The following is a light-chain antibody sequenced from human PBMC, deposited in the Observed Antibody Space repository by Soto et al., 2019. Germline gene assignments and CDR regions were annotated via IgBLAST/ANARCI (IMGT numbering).Light chain of an antibody. Sequence: IVMTQSPATLCLSPGERATLSCRASQSISGKLAGYQHRPGQAPRLLIYDASIRATGIPARFSGSGSGTVFTLNISSLQSDDVALDYCQQYNNWPPWTFGQGTKVDIK. V-gene: IGKV3-15*01. CDR3: QQYNNWPPWT. J-gene: IGKJ1*01. CDR1: QSISGK. CDR2: DAS.